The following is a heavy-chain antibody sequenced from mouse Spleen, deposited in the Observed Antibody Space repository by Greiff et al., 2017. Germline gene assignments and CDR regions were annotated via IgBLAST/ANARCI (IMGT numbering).Heavy chain of an antibody. Sequence: EVKLVESGGGLVKPGGSLKLSCAASGFTFSSYAMSWVRQTPEKRLEWVATISSGGSYTYYPDSVKGRFTISRDNAKNTLYLQMSSLRSEDTAMYYCAGYRYGFDYWGQGTTLTVSS. V-gene: IGHV5-9-1*01. J-gene: IGHJ2*01. D-gene: IGHD2-14*01. CDR1: GFTFSSYA. CDR2: ISSGGSYT. CDR3: AGYRYGFDY.